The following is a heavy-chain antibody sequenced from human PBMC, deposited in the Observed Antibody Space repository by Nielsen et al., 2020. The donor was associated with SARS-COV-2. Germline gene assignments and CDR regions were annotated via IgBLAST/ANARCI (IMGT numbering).Heavy chain of an antibody. CDR1: GGSFSGYD. Sequence: SETLSLTCAVYGGSFSGYDWSWIRQPPGKGLEWIGEINHSGGSNYSPSLKSRVAILVDTSKNQFSLRLNSVTAADTAVYFCAKVEQQLADSYYYYMDVWGKGTTVTVSS. D-gene: IGHD6-6*01. CDR3: AKVEQQLADSYYYYMDV. CDR2: INHSGGS. J-gene: IGHJ6*03. V-gene: IGHV4-34*01.